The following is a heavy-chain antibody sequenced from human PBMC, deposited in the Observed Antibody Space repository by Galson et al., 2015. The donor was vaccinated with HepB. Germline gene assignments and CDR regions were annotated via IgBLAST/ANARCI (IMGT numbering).Heavy chain of an antibody. V-gene: IGHV1-2*04. CDR1: GYTFTGYY. D-gene: IGHD2-21*01. CDR2: INPNSGGT. CDR3: ARDRAPAHIVGPAMGYYMDV. J-gene: IGHJ6*03. Sequence: SVKVSCKASGYTFTGYYMHWVRQAPGQGLEWMGWINPNSGGTNYAQKFQGWVTMTRDTSISTAYMELSRLRSDDTAVYYCARDRAPAHIVGPAMGYYMDVWGKGTTVTVSS.